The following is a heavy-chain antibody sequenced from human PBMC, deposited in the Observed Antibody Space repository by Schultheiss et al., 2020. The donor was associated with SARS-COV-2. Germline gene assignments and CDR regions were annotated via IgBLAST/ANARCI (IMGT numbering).Heavy chain of an antibody. V-gene: IGHV4-61*08. CDR3: ARQYDILTGTRRDWYFDL. D-gene: IGHD3-9*01. Sequence: SETLSLTCTVSGGSISSGGYYWSWIRQHPGKGLEWIGYIYYSGSTNYNPSLKSRVTISVDTSKNQFSLKLSSVTAADTAVYYCARQYDILTGTRRDWYFDLWGRGTLVTVSS. CDR1: GGSISSGGYY. CDR2: IYYSGST. J-gene: IGHJ2*01.